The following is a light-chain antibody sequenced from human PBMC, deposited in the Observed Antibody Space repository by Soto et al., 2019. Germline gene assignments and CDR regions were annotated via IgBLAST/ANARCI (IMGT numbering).Light chain of an antibody. CDR2: AAS. J-gene: IGKJ4*01. Sequence: DIQMTQSPSSLSASVGDRVTITCRASQSISRYLNWYQQKPGKAPKLLIYAASTLQSGVPSRFSGSGAGTDFSLTIRNLQLEECATYYCKQSYTVPLTFGGGTKVEIK. CDR3: KQSYTVPLT. V-gene: IGKV1-39*01. CDR1: QSISRY.